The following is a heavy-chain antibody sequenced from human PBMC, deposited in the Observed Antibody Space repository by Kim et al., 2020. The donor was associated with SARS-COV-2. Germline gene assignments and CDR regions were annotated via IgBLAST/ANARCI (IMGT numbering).Heavy chain of an antibody. CDR2: IFHNGDT. V-gene: IGHV4-4*02. Sequence: SETLSLTCAVSGGSITSINRWNWVRQPPGKGLEWIGEIFHNGDTNYNPSLKSRVTMSVDKSNNEFSLRLDSVTAADTAVYFCARAFSVAVAGTYHYVMDVWGPGTTVTVSS. D-gene: IGHD6-19*01. CDR3: ARAFSVAVAGTYHYVMDV. J-gene: IGHJ6*02. CDR1: GGSITSINR.